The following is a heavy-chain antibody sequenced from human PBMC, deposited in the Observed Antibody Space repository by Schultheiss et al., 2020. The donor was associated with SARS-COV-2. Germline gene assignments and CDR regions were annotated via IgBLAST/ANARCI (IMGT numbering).Heavy chain of an antibody. CDR3: ARDRTLPGY. Sequence: GGSLRLSCAASGFTFDDYAMHWVRQAPGKGLEWVSGISWNSGSIGYADSVKGRFTISRDNAKNSLYLQMNSLRAEDTAVYYCARDRTLPGYWGQGTLVTVSS. J-gene: IGHJ4*02. CDR2: ISWNSGSI. D-gene: IGHD1-14*01. CDR1: GFTFDDYA. V-gene: IGHV3-9*01.